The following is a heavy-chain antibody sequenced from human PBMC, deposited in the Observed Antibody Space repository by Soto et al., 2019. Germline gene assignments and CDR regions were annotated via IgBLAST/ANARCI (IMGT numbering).Heavy chain of an antibody. Sequence: PSETLSLTCAVSGGSINNYYWAWVRQPPGKGLEWIAYIYYSGTTNYNPSLKSRVTISVDTSKNQFSLKLFSVTAADTAVYYCERLSYPGGSRDPWYFDYWGQGSLVTVSS. CDR1: GGSINNYY. CDR3: ERLSYPGGSRDPWYFDY. CDR2: IYYSGTT. V-gene: IGHV4-59*01. D-gene: IGHD3-10*01. J-gene: IGHJ4*02.